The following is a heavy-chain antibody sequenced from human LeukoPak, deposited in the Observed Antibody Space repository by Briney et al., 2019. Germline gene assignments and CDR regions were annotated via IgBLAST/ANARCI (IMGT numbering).Heavy chain of an antibody. CDR2: INTGNGNT. CDR1: GYTFTTYA. D-gene: IGHD1/OR15-1a*01. J-gene: IGHJ4*02. CDR3: ARLRNNGHLDLDF. V-gene: IGHV1-3*04. Sequence: GASVKVSCKASGYTFTTYAIHWVRQAPGQRLEWMGWINTGNGNTKYAQNFQGRVTLTRDTSVSTAYMDLSSLRSEDTAIYYCARLRNNGHLDLDFWDQGTLVTVSS.